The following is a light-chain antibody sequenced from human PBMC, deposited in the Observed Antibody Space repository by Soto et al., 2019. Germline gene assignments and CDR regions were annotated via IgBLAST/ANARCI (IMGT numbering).Light chain of an antibody. CDR1: QSVSSSY. Sequence: EIVLTQSPGTLSLSPGERATLSCRASQSVSSSYLAWYQQKPGQAPRLLIFGASIRVTGIPDRFIGSGSGTDLTLTISRLEPEDFAVYYCQHYVTSLTTFGQGTKVDIK. J-gene: IGKJ1*01. CDR2: GAS. V-gene: IGKV3-20*01. CDR3: QHYVTSLTT.